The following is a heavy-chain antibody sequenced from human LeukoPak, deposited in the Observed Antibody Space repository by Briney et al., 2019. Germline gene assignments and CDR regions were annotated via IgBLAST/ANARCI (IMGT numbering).Heavy chain of an antibody. CDR2: INSGGIA. D-gene: IGHD3/OR15-3a*01. J-gene: IGHJ5*02. Sequence: PSETLSLTCSVSGGSISSGNYYWSWVRQTAGKGLEWIGRINSGGIAHYNPSLKSRSTLSVDTSKNQVSLRLTSMAAADTAMYYCARVVLTFGAQSWFDPWGQGTLVTVSS. V-gene: IGHV4-61*02. CDR1: GGSISSGNYY. CDR3: ARVVLTFGAQSWFDP.